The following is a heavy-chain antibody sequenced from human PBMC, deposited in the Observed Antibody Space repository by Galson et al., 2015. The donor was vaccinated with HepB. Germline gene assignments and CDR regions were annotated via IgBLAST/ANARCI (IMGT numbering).Heavy chain of an antibody. CDR1: GFTFSSYS. Sequence: SLRLSCAASGFTFSSYSMNWVRQAPGKGLEWVSSISSSSSYIYYADSVKGRFTISRDNAKNSLYLQMNSLRAEDTAVYYCARSACSDEMLTRERSYSYYMDVWGKGTPVTVSS. CDR2: ISSSSSYI. J-gene: IGHJ6*03. CDR3: ARSACSDEMLTRERSYSYYMDV. V-gene: IGHV3-21*01. D-gene: IGHD7-27*01.